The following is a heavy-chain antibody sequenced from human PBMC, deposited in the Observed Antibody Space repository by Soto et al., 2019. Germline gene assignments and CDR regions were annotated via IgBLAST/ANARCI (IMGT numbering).Heavy chain of an antibody. Sequence: ASVNVSCKASGYTFTSYDINWVRQATGQGLEWMGWMNPNSGNTGYAQKFQGRVTMTRNTSISTAYMELSSLRSEDTAVYYFARVSGGWYTMFAPWGQGTLVTVSS. J-gene: IGHJ5*02. CDR1: GYTFTSYD. CDR3: ARVSGGWYTMFAP. D-gene: IGHD6-19*01. CDR2: MNPNSGNT. V-gene: IGHV1-8*01.